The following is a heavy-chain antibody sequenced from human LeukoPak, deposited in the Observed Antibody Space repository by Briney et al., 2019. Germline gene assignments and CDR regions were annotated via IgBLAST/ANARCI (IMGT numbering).Heavy chain of an antibody. CDR2: NSSSGGIT. CDR1: GFTFSNYG. J-gene: IGHJ4*02. D-gene: IGHD3-22*01. CDR3: AKGTMDGGQYYYDSS. Sequence: PGGSLRLSCAASGFTFSNYGLHWVRQAPGKGLEWVSANSSSGGITYYADSVKGRFTISRDNSKNTLYLQMNSLRAEDTAVYYCAKGTMDGGQYYYDSSGGQGTLVTVSS. V-gene: IGHV3-23*01.